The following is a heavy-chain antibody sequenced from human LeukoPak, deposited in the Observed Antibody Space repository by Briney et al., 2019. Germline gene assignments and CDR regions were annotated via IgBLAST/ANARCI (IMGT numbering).Heavy chain of an antibody. Sequence: QSSETLSLTCTVSGDSISGYYWSWIRKPPGKGLEWIGYIYYSGGTNYNPSLKSRVTISVDTSKNQFSLKLSSVTAADTAVYYCARLRNRYDSSGYYPFDYWGQGTLVTVSS. V-gene: IGHV4-59*08. CDR2: IYYSGGT. D-gene: IGHD3-22*01. J-gene: IGHJ4*02. CDR3: ARLRNRYDSSGYYPFDY. CDR1: GDSISGYY.